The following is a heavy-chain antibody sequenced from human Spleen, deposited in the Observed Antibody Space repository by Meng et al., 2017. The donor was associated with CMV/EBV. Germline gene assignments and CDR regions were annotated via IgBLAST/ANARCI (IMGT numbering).Heavy chain of an antibody. Sequence: GSLRLSCAVYGGSFSGYYWSWIRQPPGKGLEWIGEINHSGSTNYNPSLKSRVTISVDTSKNQFSLKLSSVTAADTAVYYCAKDGSSGWYGDGMDVWGQGTTVTVSS. V-gene: IGHV4-34*01. CDR3: AKDGSSGWYGDGMDV. CDR2: INHSGST. CDR1: GGSFSGYY. D-gene: IGHD6-19*01. J-gene: IGHJ6*02.